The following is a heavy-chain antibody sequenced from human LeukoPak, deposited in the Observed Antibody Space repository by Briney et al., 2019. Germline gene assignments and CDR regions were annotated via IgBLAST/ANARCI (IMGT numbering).Heavy chain of an antibody. J-gene: IGHJ4*02. Sequence: PGGSLRLSCAASGFTFSSYSMNWVRQAPGKGLEWVSFISDSSTYIYYADSVKGRFTISRDNAKNSLYLQMNSLRAEDTAVYYCARGEYGSGSYHIDYWGQGALSPSPQ. D-gene: IGHD3-10*01. V-gene: IGHV3-21*01. CDR3: ARGEYGSGSYHIDY. CDR2: ISDSSTYI. CDR1: GFTFSSYS.